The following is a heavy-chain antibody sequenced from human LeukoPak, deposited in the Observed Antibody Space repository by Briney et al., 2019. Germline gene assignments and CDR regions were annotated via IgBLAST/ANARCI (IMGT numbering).Heavy chain of an antibody. Sequence: GGSLRLSCAASGFTFSSYWMSWVRQAPGKGLEWVANIKQDGSEKYYVDSVKGRFTISRDNAKNTLYLQMSSLRAEDTAIYYCARDNGGVDNWGQGTLVTVSS. D-gene: IGHD2-8*01. J-gene: IGHJ4*02. CDR1: GFTFSSYW. CDR3: ARDNGGVDN. V-gene: IGHV3-7*01. CDR2: IKQDGSEK.